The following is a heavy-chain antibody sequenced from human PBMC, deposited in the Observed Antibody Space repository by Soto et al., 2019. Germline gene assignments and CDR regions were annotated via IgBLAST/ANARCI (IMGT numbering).Heavy chain of an antibody. D-gene: IGHD3-3*01. J-gene: IGHJ5*02. CDR2: INHSGST. V-gene: IGHV4-34*01. CDR3: ARGPTRGGRITIFGVVIRGPHGFDP. Sequence: QVQLQQWGAGLLKPSETLSLTCAVYGGSFSGYYWSWIRQPPGKGLEWIGEINHSGSTNYNPSLKSRVTISVDTSKNHFSLKLSSVTAADTAVYYCARGPTRGGRITIFGVVIRGPHGFDPWGQGTLVTVSS. CDR1: GGSFSGYY.